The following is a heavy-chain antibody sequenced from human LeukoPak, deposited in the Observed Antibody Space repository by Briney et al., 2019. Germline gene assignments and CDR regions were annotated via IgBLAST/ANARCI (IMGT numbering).Heavy chain of an antibody. V-gene: IGHV3-9*01. CDR2: ISWNSGSI. CDR3: AKDINIAVSYYFDY. J-gene: IGHJ4*02. Sequence: PGGPLRLSCAASGFTFSSSAMSWVRQAPGKGLEWVSGISWNSGSIGYADSVKGRFTISRDNAKNSLYLQMNSLRAEDTALYYCAKDINIAVSYYFDYWGQGTLVTVSS. D-gene: IGHD6-19*01. CDR1: GFTFSSSA.